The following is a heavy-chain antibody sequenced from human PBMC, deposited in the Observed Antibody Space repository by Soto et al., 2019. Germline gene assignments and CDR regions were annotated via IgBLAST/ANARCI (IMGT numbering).Heavy chain of an antibody. CDR3: ARVGGFVGRGSPWYYYDSSGPTPFDY. CDR2: ISSSSSYI. V-gene: IGHV3-21*01. D-gene: IGHD3-22*01. Sequence: PGGSLRLSCAASGFTFSSYSMNWVRQAPGKGLEWVSSISSSSSYIYYADSVKGRFTISRDNAKNSLYLQMNSLRAEDTAVYYCARVGGFVGRGSPWYYYDSSGPTPFDYWGQGTLVTVSS. CDR1: GFTFSSYS. J-gene: IGHJ4*02.